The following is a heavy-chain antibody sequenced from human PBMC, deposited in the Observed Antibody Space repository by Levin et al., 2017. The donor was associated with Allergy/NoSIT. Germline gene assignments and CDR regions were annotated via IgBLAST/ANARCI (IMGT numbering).Heavy chain of an antibody. CDR2: VFYSGKT. V-gene: IGHV4-39*01. CDR1: GGSISTTGYY. CDR3: ARRGSREERLVVAAYEY. D-gene: IGHD2-15*01. J-gene: IGHJ4*02. Sequence: TSSETLSLTCTVSGGSISTTGYYWAWIRQSPGKGLEWIGSVFYSGKTYYNPSLKSRVTMSVDMSKNQLSLNLISVAAADTAVYYCARRGSREERLVVAAYEYWGQGTLVTVSS.